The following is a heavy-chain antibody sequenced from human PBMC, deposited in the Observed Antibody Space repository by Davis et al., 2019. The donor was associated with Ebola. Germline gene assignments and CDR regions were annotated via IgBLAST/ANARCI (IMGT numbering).Heavy chain of an antibody. V-gene: IGHV3-53*05. CDR3: ATTQWLREFDN. D-gene: IGHD6-19*01. J-gene: IGHJ4*02. CDR2: IYDHST. CDR1: GFTVSSNH. Sequence: PGGSLRLSCAASGFTVSSNHMSWVRQAPGKGLAWVSVIYDHSTAYADSVRGRFIISRDKSNNTLYLEMNSLRVDDTAVYYCATTQWLREFDNWGQGTLVTVSS.